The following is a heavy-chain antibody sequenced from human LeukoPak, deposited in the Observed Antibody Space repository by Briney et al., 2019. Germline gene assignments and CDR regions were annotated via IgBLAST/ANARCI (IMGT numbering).Heavy chain of an antibody. CDR3: ARTWDRFDP. CDR1: GFSFSDYY. V-gene: IGHV3-11*01. D-gene: IGHD1-26*01. J-gene: IGHJ5*02. Sequence: GGSLRLSCAASGFSFSDYYMSWIRQAPGKGLEGLSYISGSSRTIYFADSVKGRFTISRDAAKNSLYLQMNRLTAEDTALYYCARTWDRFDPWGQGTLVTVSS. CDR2: ISGSSRTI.